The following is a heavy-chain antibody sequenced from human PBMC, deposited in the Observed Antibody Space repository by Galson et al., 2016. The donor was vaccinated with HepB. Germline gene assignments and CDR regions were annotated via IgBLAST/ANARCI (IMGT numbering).Heavy chain of an antibody. CDR2: INSIGYDT. Sequence: SLRLSCAVSGLTFSDHYMTWIRKAPGKGLEWISTINSIGYDTHYADSVKGRFTISRDNARNSVHLQMNSLSVEDTAMYYWARVPNYSGSGTDPEDCGQGTLVTVSS. D-gene: IGHD3-10*01. V-gene: IGHV3-11*06. CDR1: GLTFSDHY. CDR3: ARVPNYSGSGTDPED. J-gene: IGHJ4*02.